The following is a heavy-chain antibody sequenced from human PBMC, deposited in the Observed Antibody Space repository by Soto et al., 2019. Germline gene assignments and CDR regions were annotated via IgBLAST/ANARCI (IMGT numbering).Heavy chain of an antibody. CDR2: ISYDGSNK. Sequence: QVQLVESGGGVVQPGRSLRLSCAASGFTFSSYGMHWVRQAPGKGLEWVAVISYDGSNKFYADSVKGRFSISRDNSRNTLYLQMTSLRVEDTAVYHCVKDEGSPRRFDYWGQGILVTVSS. D-gene: IGHD6-13*01. CDR3: VKDEGSPRRFDY. J-gene: IGHJ4*02. CDR1: GFTFSSYG. V-gene: IGHV3-30*18.